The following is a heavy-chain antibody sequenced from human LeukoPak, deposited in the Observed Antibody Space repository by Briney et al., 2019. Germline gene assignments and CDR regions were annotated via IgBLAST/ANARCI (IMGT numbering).Heavy chain of an antibody. CDR2: IRYDGSNK. D-gene: IGHD2-15*01. V-gene: IGHV3-30*02. Sequence: PGGSLRLSCAASGFSFTTYWMSWVRQAPGKGLEWVAFIRYDGSNKYYADSVKGRFTISRDNSKNTLYLQMNNLRAEDTAVYYCAKAPCGSCYSADYWGQGTLVTVSS. CDR3: AKAPCGSCYSADY. J-gene: IGHJ4*02. CDR1: GFSFTTYW.